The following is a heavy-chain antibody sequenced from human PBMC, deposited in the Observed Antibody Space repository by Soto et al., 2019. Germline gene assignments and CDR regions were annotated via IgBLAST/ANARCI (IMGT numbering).Heavy chain of an antibody. J-gene: IGHJ4*02. CDR2: IYYSGSS. CDR1: GGSVNSGGYY. D-gene: IGHD3-10*01. V-gene: IGHV4-31*03. CDR3: ATITYCYGTGSYYSLDY. Sequence: PSLTLSLTCTVFGGSVNSGGYYWTWTRQHPGKSLEWIGYIYYSGSSYSNPSLKSRVTLSLATSKNQFSLKLSSVTAAYTAVYYCATITYCYGTGSYYSLDYRHQVTMGAVSS.